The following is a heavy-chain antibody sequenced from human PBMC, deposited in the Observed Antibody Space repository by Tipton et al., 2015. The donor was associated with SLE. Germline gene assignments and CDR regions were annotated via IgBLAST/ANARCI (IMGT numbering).Heavy chain of an antibody. V-gene: IGHV4-59*01. CDR3: ARVNPPGRDYIWGSYRGLDYYYGMDV. CDR2: IYASGST. Sequence: TLSLTCTVSGGSLDTDYWSWIRQPPGKGLEWIGNIYASGSTKFNPSLKSRVTISVDTSKNQFSLKLSSVTAADTAVYYCARVNPPGRDYIWGSYRGLDYYYGMDVWGQGTTVTVSS. D-gene: IGHD3-16*02. J-gene: IGHJ6*02. CDR1: GGSLDTDY.